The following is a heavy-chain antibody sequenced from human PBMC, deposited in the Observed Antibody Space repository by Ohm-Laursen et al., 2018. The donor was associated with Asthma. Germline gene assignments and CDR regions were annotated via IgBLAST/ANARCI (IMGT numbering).Heavy chain of an antibody. Sequence: GTLSLTCTVSGGPITNHYWTWIRQPPGKGLEWIGYIYYSGSTNYNPSLKSRVTISIDTSKNQFSLKLSSVTAADTAVYYCVREDFDWPPGYCDYWGQGTLVTVSS. J-gene: IGHJ4*02. CDR1: GGPITNHY. CDR3: VREDFDWPPGYCDY. CDR2: IYYSGST. V-gene: IGHV4-59*11. D-gene: IGHD3-9*01.